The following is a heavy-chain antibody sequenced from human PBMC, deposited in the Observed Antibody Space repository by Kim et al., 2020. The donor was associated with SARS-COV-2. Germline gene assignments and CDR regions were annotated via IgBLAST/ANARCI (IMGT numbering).Heavy chain of an antibody. Sequence: GGSLRLSCAASGFTFSSYGMHWVRQAPGKGLEWVAVIWYDGSNKYYADSVKGRFTISRDNSKNTLYLQMNSLRAEDTAVYYCAKDPGGFDVYGHTIAVMTFFDYWGQGTLVTVSS. J-gene: IGHJ4*02. CDR1: GFTFSSYG. CDR3: AKDPGGFDVYGHTIAVMTFFDY. V-gene: IGHV3-33*06. D-gene: IGHD6-19*01. CDR2: IWYDGSNK.